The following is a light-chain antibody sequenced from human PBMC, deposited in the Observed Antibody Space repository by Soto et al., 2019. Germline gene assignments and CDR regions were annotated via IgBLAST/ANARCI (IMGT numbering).Light chain of an antibody. CDR3: QQTYSTLVS. V-gene: IGKV1-39*01. CDR2: SAT. CDR1: QTIRTY. J-gene: IGKJ4*01. Sequence: DIQMTQSPPSLSSSVGDRVTITCRASQTIRTYLHWYQQKPGKAPNLLIYSATNLQSGVPSRFSGSGSGTDFTLTISSLQPEDSGTYYCQQTYSTLVSFGGGTKVEIK.